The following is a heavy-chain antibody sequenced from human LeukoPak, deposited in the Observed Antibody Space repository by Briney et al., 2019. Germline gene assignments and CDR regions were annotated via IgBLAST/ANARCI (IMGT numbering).Heavy chain of an antibody. V-gene: IGHV1-18*01. J-gene: IGHJ4*02. D-gene: IGHD4-11*01. CDR1: GYTFTGYG. CDR3: ARSQAPNDYSSL. Sequence: ASVKVSCKASGYTFTGYGISWVRQAPGQGLEWMGWISAYNGNTNYAQKLQGRVTMTTDTSTSTAYMELRSLRSDDTAVYYCARSQAPNDYSSLWGQGTLVTVSS. CDR2: ISAYNGNT.